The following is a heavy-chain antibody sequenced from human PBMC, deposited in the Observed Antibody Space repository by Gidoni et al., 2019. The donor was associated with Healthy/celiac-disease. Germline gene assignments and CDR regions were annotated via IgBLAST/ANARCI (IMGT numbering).Heavy chain of an antibody. CDR2: IYWNDDK. Sequence: QITLKESGPTLVKPTQTLTLTCTFSGFSLSTRGVGVGWIRQPPGKALEGLALIYWNDDKRYSPSLKSRLTITKDTSKNQVVLTMTNMDPVDTATYYCAHRRGYGDYAYYFDYWGQGTLVTVSS. CDR3: AHRRGYGDYAYYFDY. J-gene: IGHJ4*02. CDR1: GFSLSTRGVG. V-gene: IGHV2-5*01. D-gene: IGHD4-17*01.